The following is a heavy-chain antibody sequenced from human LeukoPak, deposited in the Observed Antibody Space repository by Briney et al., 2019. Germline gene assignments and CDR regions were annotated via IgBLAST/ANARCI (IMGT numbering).Heavy chain of an antibody. CDR3: ARGVDSGWPHFDY. J-gene: IGHJ4*02. CDR1: GGSISTYY. V-gene: IGHV4-4*08. CDR2: ISNSGRA. D-gene: IGHD6-19*01. Sequence: SETLSLTCTVSGGSISTYYWSWIRQPPGKGLEWIGYISNSGRANNNPSLNSRVTISLDTSKNQFSLKLSSVTAADTAMYYCARGVDSGWPHFDYWGQGTQVVVSS.